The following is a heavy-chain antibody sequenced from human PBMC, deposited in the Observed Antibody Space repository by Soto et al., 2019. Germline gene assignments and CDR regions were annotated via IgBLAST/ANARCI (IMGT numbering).Heavy chain of an antibody. Sequence: EVQLVESGGGLVQPGGSLRLSCAASGFTFSGYWMSWVRQAPGKGLEWVANIKQDGSEQFVDSVKGRFTISRDNAKNSLYLQMNSLGAEDTAVYYCAREAVWGQGTTVTVSS. J-gene: IGHJ6*02. CDR3: AREAV. CDR2: IKQDGSEQ. V-gene: IGHV3-7*05. CDR1: GFTFSGYW.